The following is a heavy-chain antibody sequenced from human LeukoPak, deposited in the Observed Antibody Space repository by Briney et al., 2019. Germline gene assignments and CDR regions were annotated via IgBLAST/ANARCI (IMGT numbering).Heavy chain of an antibody. D-gene: IGHD1-26*01. CDR1: GYSTISDRYY. J-gene: IGHJ4*02. CDR2: IYYSGST. Sequence: SETLSLTCTVSGYSTISDRYYGGWVRQAPGKRLEWIGNIYYSGSTYYNPSLKSRVTMSVDTSKNQFFLKLNSVTAADTAVYYCARGRPYSGGYHLDYWGQGTLVTVSA. V-gene: IGHV4-39*01. CDR3: ARGRPYSGGYHLDY.